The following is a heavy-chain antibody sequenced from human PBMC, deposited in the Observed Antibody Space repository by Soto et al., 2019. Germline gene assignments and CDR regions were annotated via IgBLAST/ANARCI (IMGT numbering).Heavy chain of an antibody. J-gene: IGHJ6*02. CDR2: TNPSSGAT. V-gene: IGHV1-2*02. CDR1: GYTFIGHY. Sequence: QVQLVQSGAEVKKPGASVKVSCKASGYTFIGHYLHWVRQAPGQGLEWLGWTNPSSGATNFAQKFQGRVTMTRDTSIRTAYLELSRLRSDDTAVYYCAREAGTTGNYYWGMDVWGQGTTVTVSS. CDR3: AREAGTTGNYYWGMDV. D-gene: IGHD1-7*01.